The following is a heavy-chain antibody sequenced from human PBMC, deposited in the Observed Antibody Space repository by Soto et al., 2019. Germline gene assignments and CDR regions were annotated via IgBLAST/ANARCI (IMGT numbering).Heavy chain of an antibody. D-gene: IGHD3-10*01. Sequence: SGKVSCKASGDTFNFYTINWVRQAPGLGLEWMGRFNPILSMSNSALRFQGRVTLTADKSTSTAYMVLSSLRSDDTAVYYCATSFGSGYRAFDYWGQ. CDR2: FNPILSMS. CDR3: ATSFGSGYRAFDY. V-gene: IGHV1-69*02. J-gene: IGHJ4*01. CDR1: GDTFNFYT.